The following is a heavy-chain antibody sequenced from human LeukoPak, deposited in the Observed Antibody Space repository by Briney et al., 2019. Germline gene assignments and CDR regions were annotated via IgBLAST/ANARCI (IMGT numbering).Heavy chain of an antibody. CDR2: IYYSGST. Sequence: SETLSLTCTVSGGSISSHYWGWIRQPPGKGLEWIGYIYYSGSTNYNPSLKSRVTISVDTSKNQFSLKLSSVTAADTAVYYCARAHSSSWYDIPYYYYYYMDVWGKGTTVTVSS. V-gene: IGHV4-59*11. CDR3: ARAHSSSWYDIPYYYYYYMDV. CDR1: GGSISSHY. J-gene: IGHJ6*03. D-gene: IGHD6-13*01.